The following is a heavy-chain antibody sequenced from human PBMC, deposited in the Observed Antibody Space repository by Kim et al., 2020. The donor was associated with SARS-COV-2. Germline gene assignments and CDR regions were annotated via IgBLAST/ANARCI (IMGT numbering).Heavy chain of an antibody. CDR3: AKDQTGAVAGTGD. J-gene: IGHJ4*02. D-gene: IGHD6-19*01. Sequence: ATSGTGRLTISRDNSKNTLYLQMNSLRAEDTAVYYCAKDQTGAVAGTGDWGQGTLVTVSS. V-gene: IGHV3-30*02.